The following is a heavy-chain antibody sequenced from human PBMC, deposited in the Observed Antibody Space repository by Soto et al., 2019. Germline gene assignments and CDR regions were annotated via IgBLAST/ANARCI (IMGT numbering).Heavy chain of an antibody. CDR2: ISDDGDSK. D-gene: IGHD2-15*01. J-gene: IGHJ6*02. V-gene: IGHV3-30*18. Sequence: QVQLDESGGGVVQPGRSLRLSCAASGFTFRNYGMHWVRQAPGKGLEWVAAISDDGDSKFYVESVKGRFTISRDNSKNTLYLQVNSLRAEDTAVYYCAKLGADIVVVEAANYYGMDVWGQGTTVTVSS. CDR1: GFTFRNYG. CDR3: AKLGADIVVVEAANYYGMDV.